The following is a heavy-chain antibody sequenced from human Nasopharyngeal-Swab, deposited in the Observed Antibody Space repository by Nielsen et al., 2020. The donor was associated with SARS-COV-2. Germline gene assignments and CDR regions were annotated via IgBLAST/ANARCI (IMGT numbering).Heavy chain of an antibody. CDR1: GGSISSHSYY. D-gene: IGHD3-3*01. CDR3: ARLNYDFGGLYGVDV. J-gene: IGHJ6*02. Sequence: LETLSLTCTVSGGSISSHSYYWAWIRKPPGKGPEWIGHIYYTGSTHYNPSLRSRVTTSVDTSKNQFSLELRSVTAADTGVYFCARLNYDFGGLYGVDVWGQRTTVTVSS. V-gene: IGHV4-39*01. CDR2: IYYTGST.